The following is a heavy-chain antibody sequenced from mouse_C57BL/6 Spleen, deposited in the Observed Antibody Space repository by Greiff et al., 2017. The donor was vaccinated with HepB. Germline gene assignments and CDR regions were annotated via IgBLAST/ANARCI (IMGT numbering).Heavy chain of an antibody. CDR1: GFNIKNTY. CDR3: ARDDGSGYWYFDV. CDR2: IDPANGNT. J-gene: IGHJ1*03. Sequence: EVQLQQSVAELVRPGASVKLSCTASGFNIKNTYMHWVKQRPEQGLEWIGMIDPANGNTKYTPKFQGKATITADTSSNTAYLQLSSLTSEDTAIYSGARDDGSGYWYFDVWGKGTTVTVSS. D-gene: IGHD1-1*01. V-gene: IGHV14-3*01.